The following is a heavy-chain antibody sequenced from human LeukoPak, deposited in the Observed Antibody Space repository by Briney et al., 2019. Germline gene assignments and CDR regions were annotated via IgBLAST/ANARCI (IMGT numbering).Heavy chain of an antibody. J-gene: IGHJ4*02. CDR1: GFSFISYW. Sequence: GGSLRLSCAASGFSFISYWMSWVRQAPGKGLEWVANIKQDGSAKNYVDSVKGRFTISRDNAKDSLYLQLNSLRAEDTAVYYCAGCAGNSCYFDYWGQGTLVIVSS. CDR2: IKQDGSAK. D-gene: IGHD1-1*01. CDR3: AGCAGNSCYFDY. V-gene: IGHV3-7*01.